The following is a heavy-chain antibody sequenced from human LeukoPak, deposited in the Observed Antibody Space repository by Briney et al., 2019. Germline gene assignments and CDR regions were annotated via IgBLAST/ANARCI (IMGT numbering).Heavy chain of an antibody. D-gene: IGHD2-2*01. Sequence: GGSLRLSCAASGFTFSSYWMHWVRQAPGKGLVWVSRINSDGSSTSYADSVKGRFTISRDNAKNTLYLQMNSLRAEDTAVYFCARSGYSSTWYLQNFELDYWGQGTLVTVSS. J-gene: IGHJ4*02. CDR3: ARSGYSSTWYLQNFELDY. CDR2: INSDGSST. V-gene: IGHV3-74*01. CDR1: GFTFSSYW.